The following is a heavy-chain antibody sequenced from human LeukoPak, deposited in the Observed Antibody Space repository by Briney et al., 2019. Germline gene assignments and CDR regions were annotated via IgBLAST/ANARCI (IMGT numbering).Heavy chain of an antibody. V-gene: IGHV4-4*07. Sequence: SETLSLTCTVSGGSISSYYWSWIRQPAGKGLEWIGRIYTSGSTNYNPSLKSRVTMSVDTSKNQFSLKLSSVTAADTAVYYCARDGCSGGSCVPFDYWGQGTLVTVSS. CDR1: GGSISSYY. CDR2: IYTSGST. D-gene: IGHD2-15*01. J-gene: IGHJ4*02. CDR3: ARDGCSGGSCVPFDY.